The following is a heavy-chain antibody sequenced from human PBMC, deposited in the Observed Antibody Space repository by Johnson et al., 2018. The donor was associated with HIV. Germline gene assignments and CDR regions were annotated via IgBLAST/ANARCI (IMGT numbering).Heavy chain of an antibody. CDR2: ISWNSGSI. D-gene: IGHD3-10*01. CDR1: GFTFDDYA. Sequence: VQLVESGGGLVQPGRSLRLSCAASGFTFDDYAMHWVRQAPGKGLEWVSGISWNSGSIGYADSVKGRFTISRDNAKNSLYLQVNSLRAEDTAVYYCARAPEVRGIDAFDIWGQGTMVTVS. CDR3: ARAPEVRGIDAFDI. J-gene: IGHJ3*02. V-gene: IGHV3-9*01.